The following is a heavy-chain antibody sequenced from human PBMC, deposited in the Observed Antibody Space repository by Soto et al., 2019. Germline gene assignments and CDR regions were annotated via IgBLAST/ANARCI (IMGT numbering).Heavy chain of an antibody. V-gene: IGHV1-69*02. CDR2: IIPIVGIA. CDR1: GGTFNTYS. Sequence: QVQLVQSGAEVKKPGSSVKVSCQAAGGTFNTYSINWVRQAPGQGLEWMGRIIPIVGIAKYAQKFQGRVAITADKSMSTAYMMEVNSLRPEDTAMYYCARAMVVGATGAFDIWGQGTMVTVSS. CDR3: ARAMVVGATGAFDI. D-gene: IGHD2-15*01. J-gene: IGHJ3*02.